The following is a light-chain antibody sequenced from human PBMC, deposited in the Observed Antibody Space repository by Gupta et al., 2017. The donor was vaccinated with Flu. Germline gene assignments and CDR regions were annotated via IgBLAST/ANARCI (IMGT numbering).Light chain of an antibody. CDR3: QSYDTSLGSVV. J-gene: IGLJ2*01. CDR2: ANH. Sequence: QSVLSPPPSASAAPGPRVTLSCTASSSNIGAGYDVPWYKHVPGTAPKLLIFANHHRPSEVSDRFSGSKSGTSAALAITGLQAEDEADYHCQSYDTSLGSVVFGGGTKLTVL. CDR1: SSNIGAGYD. V-gene: IGLV1-40*01.